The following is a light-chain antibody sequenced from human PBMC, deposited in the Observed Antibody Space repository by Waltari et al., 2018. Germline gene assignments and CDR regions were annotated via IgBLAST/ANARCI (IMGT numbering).Light chain of an antibody. J-gene: IGKJ2*01. CDR1: QSVSSN. CDR3: QQYNDWPPGYT. V-gene: IGKV3-15*01. Sequence: EIVMTQSPGTLSVSPGERATLSCRASQSVSSNLAWYQQKPGQAPRLLIHDASTRATGVPARFSSSGSGTEFTLTISSLQSEDFAVYYCQQYNDWPPGYTFGQGTKLEI. CDR2: DAS.